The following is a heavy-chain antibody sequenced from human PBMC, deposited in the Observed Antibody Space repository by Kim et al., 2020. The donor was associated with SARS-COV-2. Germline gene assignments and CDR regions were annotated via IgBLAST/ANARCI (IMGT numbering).Heavy chain of an antibody. CDR3: TRVAIFRVGSGPHYLDH. CDR1: GFTFRNYG. V-gene: IGHV3-33*01. J-gene: IGHJ4*01. Sequence: SLRLSCAAFGFTFRNYGMHWVRKAPGKGLEWVTHIWFAGSNEKYVDSVKGRFTISRDNSKNTVYLQMNSLRAEDTAVYYCTRVAIFRVGSGPHYLDHWG. CDR2: IWFAGSNE. D-gene: IGHD3-3*01.